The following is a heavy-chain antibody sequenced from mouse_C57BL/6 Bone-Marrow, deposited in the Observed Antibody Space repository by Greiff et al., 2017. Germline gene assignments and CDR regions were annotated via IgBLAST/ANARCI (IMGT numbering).Heavy chain of an antibody. V-gene: IGHV5-12*01. J-gene: IGHJ3*01. D-gene: IGHD2-3*01. CDR3: ARRDGYCGFAY. Sequence: EVKLVESGGGLVQPGGSLKLSCAASGFTFSDYYMYWVRQTPEKRLEWVAYISNGGGSTYYPDTVKGRFTISRDNAKNTLYLQMSRLKSEDTAMYYCARRDGYCGFAYWGQGTLVTVAA. CDR1: GFTFSDYY. CDR2: ISNGGGST.